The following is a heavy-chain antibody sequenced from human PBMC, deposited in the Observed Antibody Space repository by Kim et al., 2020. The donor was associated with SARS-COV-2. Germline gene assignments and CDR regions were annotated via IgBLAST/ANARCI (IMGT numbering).Heavy chain of an antibody. J-gene: IGHJ6*02. CDR3: ATAYCGGDYYSFYYDYGLNV. V-gene: IGHV1-58*02. CDR2: IVLGSGNT. D-gene: IGHD2-21*02. Sequence: SVKVSCKASGSTFTSSVMQWVRQARGQRLEWIGWIVLGSGNTHYAQKFEERVTITRDMSISTAYMELSSLRSEDTAVYYCATAYCGGDYYSFYYDYGLNVWGQGTTATVSS. CDR1: GSTFTSSV.